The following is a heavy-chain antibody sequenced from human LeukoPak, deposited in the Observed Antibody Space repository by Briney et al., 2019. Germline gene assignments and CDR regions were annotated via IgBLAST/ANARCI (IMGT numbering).Heavy chain of an antibody. J-gene: IGHJ6*02. V-gene: IGHV3-23*01. CDR1: GFTFSSYA. CDR2: ISGSGGST. Sequence: PGGSLRLSCAASGFTFSSYAMSWVRQAPGKGLEWVSAISGSGGSTYYADSVKGRFTISRDNSKNTLYLQMNSLRAEDTAVYYYAGHSTVTYYYYYYGMDVWGQGTTVTVSS. D-gene: IGHD4-17*01. CDR3: AGHSTVTYYYYYYGMDV.